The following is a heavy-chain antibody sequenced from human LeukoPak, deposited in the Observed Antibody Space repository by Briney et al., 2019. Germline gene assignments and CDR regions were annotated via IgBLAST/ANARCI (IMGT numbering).Heavy chain of an antibody. J-gene: IGHJ4*02. CDR2: ISGSAGST. V-gene: IGHV3-23*01. CDR1: GFTFSTYA. Sequence: AGGSLRLSCAASGFTFSTYAMSWVRQAPGKGLEWVSVISGSAGSTYYADSVKSRFTISRDNSKNTLYLQMNSLRAEDTAVYYCAKGLFGYCSSTSCYPLDYWGQGTLVTVSS. D-gene: IGHD2-2*03. CDR3: AKGLFGYCSSTSCYPLDY.